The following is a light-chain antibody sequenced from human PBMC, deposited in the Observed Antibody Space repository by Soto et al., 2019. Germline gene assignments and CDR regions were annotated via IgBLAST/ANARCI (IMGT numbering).Light chain of an antibody. CDR3: QQRSNWPIT. CDR2: DAS. CDR1: QSVSSS. Sequence: IVFSQSPATLSLSPGERATLTCRASQSVSSSLAWYQQKPGQAPRLLIYDASNRATGIPARFSGSGSGTDFTLTISSLEPEDFAVYYCQQRSNWPITFGQGTRLEIK. V-gene: IGKV3-11*01. J-gene: IGKJ5*01.